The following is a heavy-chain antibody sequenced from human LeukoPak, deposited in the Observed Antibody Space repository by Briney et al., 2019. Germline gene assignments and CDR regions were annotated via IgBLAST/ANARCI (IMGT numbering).Heavy chain of an antibody. V-gene: IGHV3-74*01. CDR3: VSDLCGGDDQ. D-gene: IGHD3-3*01. CDR1: GFTFDDYA. J-gene: IGHJ5*02. CDR2: IDEDGKTI. Sequence: GGSLRLSCAASGFTFDDYAMHWVRQAPGKGLVWVSRIDEDGKTIDYADSVKGRFTISRDNAKDTLYLQMSSLRDEDTAVYYCVSDLCGGDDQWGRGTLVTVSS.